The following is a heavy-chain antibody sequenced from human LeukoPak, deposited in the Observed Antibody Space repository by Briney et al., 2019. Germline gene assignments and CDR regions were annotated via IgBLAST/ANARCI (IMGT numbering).Heavy chain of an antibody. V-gene: IGHV3-48*02. J-gene: IGHJ3*02. CDR2: ISSSSSTI. CDR1: GFTFSSYS. D-gene: IGHD5-12*01. Sequence: GGSLRLSCAASGFTFSSYSMNWVRQAQGKGLEWVSYISSSSSTIYYADSVKGRFTISRDNAKNSLYLQMNSLRDEDTAVYYCARDLRHVDIVATVDAFDIWGQGTMVTVSS. CDR3: ARDLRHVDIVATVDAFDI.